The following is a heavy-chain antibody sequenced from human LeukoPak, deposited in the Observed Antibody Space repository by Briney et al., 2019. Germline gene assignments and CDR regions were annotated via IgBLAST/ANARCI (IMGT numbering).Heavy chain of an antibody. CDR2: ISGSGGST. D-gene: IGHD6-19*01. J-gene: IGHJ4*02. CDR3: AKELAVAAAFDY. CDR1: GFTFSSYA. V-gene: IGHV3-23*01. Sequence: QSGGSLRLSCAASGFTFSSYAMSWVRQAPGKGLEWVSAISGSGGSTYYADSVKGRFTISRDNSRNALYLQMNSLRAEDTAVYYCAKELAVAAAFDYWGQGTLVTVSS.